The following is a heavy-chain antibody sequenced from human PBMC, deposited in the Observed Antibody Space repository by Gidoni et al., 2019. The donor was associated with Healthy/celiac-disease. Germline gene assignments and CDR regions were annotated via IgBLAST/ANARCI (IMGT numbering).Heavy chain of an antibody. CDR1: GFTFDDYA. Sequence: EVQLVESGGGLVQPGRSLRLSCAASGFTFDDYAMHWVRQAPGKGLEWVSGIGWNSGSIGYADSLKGRFTISRDNAKNSLYLQMNSLRAEDTALYYCAKDIWGVRHYDYDSSGYYYGNSLDYWGQGTLVTVSS. D-gene: IGHD3-22*01. J-gene: IGHJ4*02. V-gene: IGHV3-9*01. CDR3: AKDIWGVRHYDYDSSGYYYGNSLDY. CDR2: IGWNSGSI.